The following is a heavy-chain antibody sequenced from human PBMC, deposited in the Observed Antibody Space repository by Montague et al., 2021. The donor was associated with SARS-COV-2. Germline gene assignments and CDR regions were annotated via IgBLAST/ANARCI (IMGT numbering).Heavy chain of an antibody. CDR3: AHLIRYYDIFTGIPFDY. J-gene: IGHJ4*02. V-gene: IGHV2-5*02. D-gene: IGHD3-9*01. Sequence: PALVKPTQTLTLTCTFSGLSLSTTGVGAGWIRQPPGKALEWLALIYWDDDKRYSPSLKSRLTITRDTSKNQVVLRMTNMDPVDTATYYCAHLIRYYDIFTGIPFDYWGQGILVAVSS. CDR1: GLSLSTTGVG. CDR2: IYWDDDK.